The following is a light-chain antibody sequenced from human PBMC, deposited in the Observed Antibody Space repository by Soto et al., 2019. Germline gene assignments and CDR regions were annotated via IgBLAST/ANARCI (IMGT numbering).Light chain of an antibody. J-gene: IGLJ3*02. CDR2: EVS. V-gene: IGLV2-14*03. Sequence: QSALTQPASVSGSPGQSITISCTGTSSDVGAYNYVSWYQQYPGKAPRLIIYEVSKRPSGVYNRFSGSKSGNTASLTISGLQAEDEADYYCNSYTSTTTWVFGGGTKVTVL. CDR1: SSDVGAYNY. CDR3: NSYTSTTTWV.